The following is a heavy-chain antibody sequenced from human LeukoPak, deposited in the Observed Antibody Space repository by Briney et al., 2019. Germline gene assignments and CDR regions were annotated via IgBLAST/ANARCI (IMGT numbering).Heavy chain of an antibody. V-gene: IGHV3-23*01. Sequence: GGSLRLSCAASGFTFSSYAMSWVRQAPGKGLEWVSAISGSGGSTYYADSVKGRFTISRDNSKNTLYLQTNSLRAEDTAVYYCAKVGIVATSYFDYWGQGTLVTVSS. D-gene: IGHD5-12*01. CDR1: GFTFSSYA. CDR3: AKVGIVATSYFDY. CDR2: ISGSGGST. J-gene: IGHJ4*02.